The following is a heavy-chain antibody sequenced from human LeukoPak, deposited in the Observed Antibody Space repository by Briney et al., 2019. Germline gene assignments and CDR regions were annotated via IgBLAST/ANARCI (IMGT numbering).Heavy chain of an antibody. D-gene: IGHD2-2*01. CDR1: GFTFSTYA. CDR2: ISYDGSNK. J-gene: IGHJ4*02. V-gene: IGHV3-30-3*01. CDR3: PRGLVSVGLYFDY. Sequence: GGSLRLSCAASGFTFSTYAMHWVRQAPGKGLEWVAVISYDGSNKYYADSVKGRFTISRDNSKNTLYLQMNSLRPEDTAVYYCPRGLVSVGLYFDYWGQGILVTVSS.